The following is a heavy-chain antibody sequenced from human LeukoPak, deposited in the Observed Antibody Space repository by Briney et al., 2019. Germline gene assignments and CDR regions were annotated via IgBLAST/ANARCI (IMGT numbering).Heavy chain of an antibody. D-gene: IGHD6-19*01. CDR1: GGSISPYY. CDR3: ARHAVYAGSGWAFDF. V-gene: IGHV4-59*08. J-gene: IGHJ4*02. CDR2: IYYTGSGST. Sequence: SETLSLTCTVSGGSISPYYWSWIRQPPGKGLEWIGYIYYTGSGSTSHNPSLKSRVTISVDTSKNQFSLNLNSVTAADTAVYYCARHAVYAGSGWAFDFWGQGTLVTVFS.